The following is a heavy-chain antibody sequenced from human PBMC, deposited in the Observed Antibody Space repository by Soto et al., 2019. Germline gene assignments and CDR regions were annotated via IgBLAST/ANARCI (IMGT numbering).Heavy chain of an antibody. CDR3: ARDGRFGDLSWGAH. D-gene: IGHD3-10*01. CDR2: IRYDGRDK. CDR1: GFTFSSYG. J-gene: IGHJ4*02. Sequence: QVQLVESGGGVVQPGRSLRLSCAASGFTFSSYGMHWVRQAPGKGLEWVAVIRYDGRDKNYADSVKGRFTISRDNPKNTLYLQMNSLRAEDTAVYYCARDGRFGDLSWGAHWGQGALVTVSS. V-gene: IGHV3-33*01.